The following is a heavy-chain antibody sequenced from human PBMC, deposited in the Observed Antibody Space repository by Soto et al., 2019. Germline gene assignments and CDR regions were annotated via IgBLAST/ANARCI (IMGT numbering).Heavy chain of an antibody. V-gene: IGHV4-34*01. Sequence: SETVSLTCAVYDGSLSGSFWSWVRQSPGKGLEWIGEINHSGTANYNPSLKTRVTISADASKHQFSLRLTSVTAADSATYYCASYHFLDRWTGSRHFMDVCSRGTPVTVSS. CDR3: ASYHFLDRWTGSRHFMDV. D-gene: IGHD3-9*01. CDR1: DGSLSGSF. J-gene: IGHJ6*03. CDR2: INHSGTA.